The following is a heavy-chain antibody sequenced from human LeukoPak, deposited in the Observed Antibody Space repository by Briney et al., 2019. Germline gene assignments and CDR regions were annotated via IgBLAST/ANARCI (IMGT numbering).Heavy chain of an antibody. CDR3: VTYYYGSSAPKRNY. CDR2: IYYSGST. D-gene: IGHD3-22*01. J-gene: IGHJ4*02. V-gene: IGHV4-59*12. CDR1: GGSISSYY. Sequence: SETLSLTCTVSGGSISSYYWSWMRQPPGKGLEWIGYIYYSGSTNYNPSLKSRVTISVDTSKKQFSLKLSSVTAADTAVYYCVTYYYGSSAPKRNYWGQGILVTVSS.